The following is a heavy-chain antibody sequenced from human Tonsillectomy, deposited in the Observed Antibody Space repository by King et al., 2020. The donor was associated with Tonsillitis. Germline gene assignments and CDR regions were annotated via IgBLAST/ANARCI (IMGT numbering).Heavy chain of an antibody. Sequence: VQLVESGAEVKKPGASVKVSCKASGYTFTGYYMHWVRQAPGQGLEWMGWINPNSGGTNYAQKFQGRVTMTRDTSISTAYMELSRLRSDDTAVYYCARPLGYCSGGSCYDFSYWRQGTLVTVSS. CDR1: GYTFTGYY. CDR3: ARPLGYCSGGSCYDFSY. V-gene: IGHV1-2*02. CDR2: INPNSGGT. J-gene: IGHJ4*02. D-gene: IGHD2-15*01.